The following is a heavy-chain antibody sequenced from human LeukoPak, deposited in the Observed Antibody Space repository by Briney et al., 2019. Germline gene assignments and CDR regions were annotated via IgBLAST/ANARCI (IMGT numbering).Heavy chain of an antibody. CDR1: GYTFTSYG. D-gene: IGHD1-14*01. J-gene: IGHJ4*02. CDR3: ARDLGHCRNVVCSSSAY. V-gene: IGHV1-18*01. Sequence: ASVKVSCKASGYTFTSYGISWVRQAPGEGLEWMGWISAYTGNTNYAQKLQGRVTMTTDTSTSTACMELRSLRSDDTAVYYCARDLGHCRNVVCSSSAYWGRGTLVTVS. CDR2: ISAYTGNT.